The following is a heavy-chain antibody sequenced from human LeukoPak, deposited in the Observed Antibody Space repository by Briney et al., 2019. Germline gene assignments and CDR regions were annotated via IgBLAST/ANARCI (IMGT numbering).Heavy chain of an antibody. V-gene: IGHV1-69*13. CDR3: ARGSGTITMVRGVFYGMDV. Sequence: ASVKVSCKASGGTFSSYGISWVRQAPGQGLEWMGGIIPIFGTPNYAQKFQGRVTITADESTSTAYMELSSLRSEDTAVYYCARGSGTITMVRGVFYGMDVWGQGITVTVSS. D-gene: IGHD3-10*01. CDR1: GGTFSSYG. J-gene: IGHJ6*02. CDR2: IIPIFGTP.